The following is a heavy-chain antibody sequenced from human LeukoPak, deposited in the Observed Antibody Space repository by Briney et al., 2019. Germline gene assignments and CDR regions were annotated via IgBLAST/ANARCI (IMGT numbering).Heavy chain of an antibody. V-gene: IGHV4-59*01. CDR1: GGSTSSYY. J-gene: IGHJ5*02. D-gene: IGHD3-22*01. CDR3: ARDRVTDYYDSSGYYYNWFDP. CDR2: IYYSGST. Sequence: SETLSLTCTVSGGSTSSYYWSWIRQPPGKGLEWIGYIYYSGSTNYNPSLKSRITMSVDTSKNQFSLKLNSVTAADTAVYYCARDRVTDYYDSSGYYYNWFDPWGQGTLVTVSS.